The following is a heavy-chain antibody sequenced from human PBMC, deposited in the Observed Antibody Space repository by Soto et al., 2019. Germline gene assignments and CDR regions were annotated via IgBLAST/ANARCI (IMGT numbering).Heavy chain of an antibody. J-gene: IGHJ4*02. D-gene: IGHD5-18*01. CDR2: INPSGST. Sequence: QVQLQQWGAGLLKPSETLSLTCAVSGGSFSGYYWSWIRQPPGKGLEWIGDINPSGSTNYNPSPKSRVTISVDTSKNQFSLKLRSVTAADTAVYYCARRLGYSYGLGAFDYWVQGTLVTVSS. CDR3: ARRLGYSYGLGAFDY. V-gene: IGHV4-34*01. CDR1: GGSFSGYY.